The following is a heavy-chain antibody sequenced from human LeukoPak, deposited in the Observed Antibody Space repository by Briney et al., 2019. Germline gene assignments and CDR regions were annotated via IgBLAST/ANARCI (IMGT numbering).Heavy chain of an antibody. D-gene: IGHD3-10*01. CDR1: GFTFSSYA. CDR3: AKVPFHAFGDITLY. CDR2: IEYDGSYE. J-gene: IGHJ4*02. Sequence: PGRSLRLSCAASGFTFSSYAMWWARQAPGKGLEWVAVIEYDGSYEYYADSVKGRFTISRDNSKNTLYLQMNSLRAEDTAVYYCAKVPFHAFGDITLYWGQGTLVTVSS. V-gene: IGHV3-33*05.